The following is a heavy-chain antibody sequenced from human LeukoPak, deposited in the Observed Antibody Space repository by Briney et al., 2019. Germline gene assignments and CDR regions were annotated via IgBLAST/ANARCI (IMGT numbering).Heavy chain of an antibody. CDR3: ARKTSVVAAQNWFGP. Sequence: SETLSLTCTVSGGSISSYYWSWIRQPPGKGLEWIGYIYYSGSTNYNPSLKSRVTISVDTSKNQFSLKLSSVTAADTAVYYCARKTSVVAAQNWFGPWGQGTLGTVSS. CDR2: IYYSGST. CDR1: GGSISSYY. V-gene: IGHV4-59*01. D-gene: IGHD2-15*01. J-gene: IGHJ5*02.